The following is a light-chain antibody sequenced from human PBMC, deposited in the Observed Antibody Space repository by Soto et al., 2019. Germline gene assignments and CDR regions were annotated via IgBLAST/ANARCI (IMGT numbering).Light chain of an antibody. J-gene: IGKJ4*01. V-gene: IGKV2D-29*01. Sequence: DIVMTQTPLSLSVPPGQPAAMSCKSRERVLHSDGKTYLYWYLQKPGQPPQLLIYEVSNRLSGVPIRFRGSGSGTDFTLKISRVEAEDVGVYYCMQSIQLPLTFGGGTKVDIK. CDR3: MQSIQLPLT. CDR2: EVS. CDR1: ERVLHSDGKTY.